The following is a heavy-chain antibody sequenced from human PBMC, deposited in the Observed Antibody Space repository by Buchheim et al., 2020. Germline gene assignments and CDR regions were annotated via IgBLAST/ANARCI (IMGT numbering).Heavy chain of an antibody. CDR2: ISSSGDSA. CDR1: GITFSNYD. CDR3: AKDFSYDCSRASCPEPFDY. J-gene: IGHJ4*02. D-gene: IGHD2-2*01. Sequence: EVQLLESGGALVQPGGSLRLSCAASGITFSNYDMSWVRQAPGKGLEWVSTISSSGDSAYYADSVKGRFTVSRDHSENTLYLQMTSLRAEDTAIYYCAKDFSYDCSRASCPEPFDYWRQGTL. V-gene: IGHV3-23*01.